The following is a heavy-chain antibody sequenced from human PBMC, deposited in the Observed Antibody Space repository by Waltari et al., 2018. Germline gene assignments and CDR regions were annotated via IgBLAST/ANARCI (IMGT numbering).Heavy chain of an antibody. D-gene: IGHD7-27*01. V-gene: IGHV3-23*01. CDR3: AKDGLPGDLDY. CDR2: ITGSGDNT. CDR1: GFTFSSYA. Sequence: EVQLLESGGGLVQPGGSLRLSCAASGFTFSSYAMRWVRQSPGKGLEWVSLITGSGDNTFYGVSVKGRFTISRDNSKNVVYLQMNSLTAEDTALYYCAKDGLPGDLDYWGQGTLVTVSS. J-gene: IGHJ4*02.